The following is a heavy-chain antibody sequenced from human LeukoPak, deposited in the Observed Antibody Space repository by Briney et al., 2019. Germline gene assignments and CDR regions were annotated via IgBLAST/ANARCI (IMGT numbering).Heavy chain of an antibody. Sequence: GASVKVSCKASGGTFSSYAISWVRQAPGQGLEWMGGIIPIFGTANYAQKFQGRVTITTDESTRTAYMELSSLRSEDTAVYYCARVQAARESLGYYYYYYMDVWGKGTTVTVSS. V-gene: IGHV1-69*05. D-gene: IGHD6-6*01. CDR2: IIPIFGTA. CDR3: ARVQAARESLGYYYYYYMDV. J-gene: IGHJ6*03. CDR1: GGTFSSYA.